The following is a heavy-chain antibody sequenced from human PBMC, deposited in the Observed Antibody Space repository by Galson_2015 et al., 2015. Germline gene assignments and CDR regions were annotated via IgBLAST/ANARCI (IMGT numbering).Heavy chain of an antibody. CDR3: TRDPYPIVVADY. CDR1: GGAISSSSSS. J-gene: IGHJ4*02. Sequence: SEPLSLTCPVSGGAISSSSSSWGWIRQPPGKGLEWIGSVYYSGSTYYNPYLKSRATVSVDTSTNQFSLRLSSVTAADTAVYYCTRDPYPIVVADYWVQGSLVIFSS. D-gene: IGHD3-22*01. V-gene: IGHV4-39*07. CDR2: VYYSGST.